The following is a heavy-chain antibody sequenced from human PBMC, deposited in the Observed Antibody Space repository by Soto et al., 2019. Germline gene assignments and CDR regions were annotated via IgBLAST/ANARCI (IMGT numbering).Heavy chain of an antibody. CDR3: ATSYDSGFDP. CDR1: GYPFSKYG. D-gene: IGHD5-12*01. J-gene: IGHJ5*02. Sequence: QLQLVQSGAEVERPGASVRVSCKAYGYPFSKYGISWIRQAPGQGLERMGWIKPDNGDTNSAQKFQGRVTMTTDTSSNTAYMELRSLRSDDTAVYYCATSYDSGFDPWGQGTLVSVSS. V-gene: IGHV1-18*04. CDR2: IKPDNGDT.